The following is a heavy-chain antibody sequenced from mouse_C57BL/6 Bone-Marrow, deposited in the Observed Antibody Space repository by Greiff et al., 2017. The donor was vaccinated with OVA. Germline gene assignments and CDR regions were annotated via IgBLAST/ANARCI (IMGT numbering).Heavy chain of an antibody. Sequence: EVQLVESGGGLVQPGGSLKLSCAASGFTFSDYGMAWVRPAPRKGPEWVAFISNLAYSIYYAATVTGRFTISRENAKNTLYLEMSSLRSEDTDMYDCARHLLYAMDYWGQGTSVTVSS. V-gene: IGHV5-15*01. J-gene: IGHJ4*01. D-gene: IGHD2-1*01. CDR2: ISNLAYSI. CDR3: ARHLLYAMDY. CDR1: GFTFSDYG.